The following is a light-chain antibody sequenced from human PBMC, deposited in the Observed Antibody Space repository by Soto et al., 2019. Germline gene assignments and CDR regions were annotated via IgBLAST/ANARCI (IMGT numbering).Light chain of an antibody. CDR1: PSVSGSN. J-gene: IGKJ1*01. Sequence: EIVLAQSPGTLSLSPGERATVSCRASPSVSGSNLAWYQQKPGQAPRLVIYGASSRATGIPDRFSGSGSGTDFTLTISSLQPDDFATYYCQHYNSYGTFGQGTKVDIK. CDR2: GAS. V-gene: IGKV3-20*01. CDR3: QHYNSYGT.